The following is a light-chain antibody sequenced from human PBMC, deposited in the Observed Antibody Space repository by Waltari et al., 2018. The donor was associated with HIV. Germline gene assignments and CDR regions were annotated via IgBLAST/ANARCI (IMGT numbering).Light chain of an antibody. CDR2: DDR. CDR1: NIGSNS. Sequence: SYDLTQPPSVSVAPGQTARLTCGGNNIGSNSVHWYQLRPGQAPVLVVYDDRDRPSGIPERFSGSNSGDPATLTVGWAEAGDEADYYCQVWDSNSAFFGSGTKVTVL. CDR3: QVWDSNSAF. V-gene: IGLV3-21*02. J-gene: IGLJ1*01.